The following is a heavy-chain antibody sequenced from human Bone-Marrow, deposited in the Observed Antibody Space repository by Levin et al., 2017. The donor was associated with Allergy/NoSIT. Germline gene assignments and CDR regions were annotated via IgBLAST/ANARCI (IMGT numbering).Heavy chain of an antibody. CDR1: GFTFSSYG. V-gene: IGHV3-33*01. D-gene: IGHD3-10*01. Sequence: PGESLKISCAASGFTFSSYGMHWVRQAPGKGLEWVAVIWYDGSNKYYADSVKGRFTISRDNSKNTLYLQMNSLRAEDTAVYYCARDRESGNPHPSGDYDYYGMDVWGQGTTVTVSS. CDR2: IWYDGSNK. CDR3: ARDRESGNPHPSGDYDYYGMDV. J-gene: IGHJ6*02.